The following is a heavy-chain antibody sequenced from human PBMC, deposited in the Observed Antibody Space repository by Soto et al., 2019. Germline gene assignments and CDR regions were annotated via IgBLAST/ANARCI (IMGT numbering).Heavy chain of an antibody. CDR2: INAGNGNT. Sequence: ASVKVSCKASGYTFTSYAMHWVRQAPGQRLEWMGWINAGNGNTKYSQKFQGRVTITTDKSASTAYMELSSLRSEDTAVYYCAREWYSSGWGTIDYWGQGTLVTVSS. D-gene: IGHD6-19*01. CDR3: AREWYSSGWGTIDY. CDR1: GYTFTSYA. V-gene: IGHV1-3*01. J-gene: IGHJ4*02.